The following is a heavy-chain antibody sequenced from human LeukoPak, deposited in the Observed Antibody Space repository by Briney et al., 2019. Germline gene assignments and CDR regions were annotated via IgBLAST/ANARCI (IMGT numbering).Heavy chain of an antibody. CDR1: GFTLSSYA. V-gene: IGHV3-23*01. J-gene: IGHJ4*02. CDR2: ISGSGGST. Sequence: GGSLRLSCAASGFTLSSYAMSWVRQAPGKGLEWVSAISGSGGSTYYADSVKGRFTISRDNSKNTLYLQMNSLRAEDTAVYYCANSVTMIVVAPGYWGQGTLVTVSS. CDR3: ANSVTMIVVAPGY. D-gene: IGHD3-22*01.